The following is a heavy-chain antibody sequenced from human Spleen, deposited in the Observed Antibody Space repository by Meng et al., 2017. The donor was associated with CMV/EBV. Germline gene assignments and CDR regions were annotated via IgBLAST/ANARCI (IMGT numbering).Heavy chain of an antibody. J-gene: IGHJ6*02. CDR2: ISSTSSDI. CDR1: GFTFSSYS. Sequence: GESLKISCAASGFTFSSYSMNWVRQAPGKGLEWVSSISSTSSDIYYTDSVKGRFTISRDNAKNSLYLQMNSLRAEDTAVYYCARGDDSFGYHDPHYYYYGMDVWGQGTTVTVSS. CDR3: ARGDDSFGYHDPHYYYYGMDV. D-gene: IGHD3-22*01. V-gene: IGHV3-21*01.